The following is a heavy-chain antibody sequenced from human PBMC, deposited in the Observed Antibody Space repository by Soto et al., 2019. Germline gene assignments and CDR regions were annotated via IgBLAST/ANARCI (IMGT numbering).Heavy chain of an antibody. CDR2: ISYDGSNK. V-gene: IGHV3-30-3*01. CDR1: GFAFSSYA. CDR3: AREEETYYYDSSGYPRSSYGMDV. J-gene: IGHJ6*02. Sequence: SLRLSFASSGFAFSSYAMHWVLQAPVKGLEWVAVISYDGSNKYYADSVKGRFTISRDNSKNTLYLQMNSLRAEDTAVYYCAREEETYYYDSSGYPRSSYGMDVWGQGTTVTVSS. D-gene: IGHD3-22*01.